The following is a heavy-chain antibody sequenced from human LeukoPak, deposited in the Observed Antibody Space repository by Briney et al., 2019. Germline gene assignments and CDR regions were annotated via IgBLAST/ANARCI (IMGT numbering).Heavy chain of an antibody. CDR1: GGSISSYY. CDR3: ARVLTALYSSGWFDP. D-gene: IGHD6-19*01. Sequence: PSETLSLTCTVSGGSISSYYWSWIRQPPGKGLEWIGYIYYSGSTNYNPFLKSRVTISVDTSKNQFSLKLSSVTAADTAVYYCARVLTALYSSGWFDPWGQGTLVTVSS. J-gene: IGHJ5*02. CDR2: IYYSGST. V-gene: IGHV4-59*01.